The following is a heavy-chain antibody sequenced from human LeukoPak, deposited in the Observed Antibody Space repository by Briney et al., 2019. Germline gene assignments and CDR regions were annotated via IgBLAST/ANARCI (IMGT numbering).Heavy chain of an antibody. CDR3: ARGGTFYYDSSGYSDY. V-gene: IGHV1-18*01. CDR2: ISAYNGNT. CDR1: GYTFTSYG. Sequence: GASVKVSCKASGYTFTSYGISWVRPAPGQGLEWMGWISAYNGNTNYAQKLQGRVTMTTDTSTSTAYMELRSLRSDDTAVYYCARGGTFYYDSSGYSDYWGQGTLVTVSS. J-gene: IGHJ4*02. D-gene: IGHD3-22*01.